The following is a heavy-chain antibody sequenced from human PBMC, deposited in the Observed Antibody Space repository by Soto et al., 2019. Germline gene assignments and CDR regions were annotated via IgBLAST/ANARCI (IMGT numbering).Heavy chain of an antibody. CDR3: ARDQVVVVPAAMRDAFDI. CDR2: TYYRSKWYN. CDR1: GDSVSSHSAA. J-gene: IGHJ3*02. Sequence: SQSRSLICAISGDSVSSHSAAWNWSRQSPSRGLEWLGRTYYRSKWYNDYAVSVKSRITINPDTSKNQFSLQLNSVTPEDTAVYYCARDQVVVVPAAMRDAFDIWGQGTMVTVSS. D-gene: IGHD2-2*01. V-gene: IGHV6-1*01.